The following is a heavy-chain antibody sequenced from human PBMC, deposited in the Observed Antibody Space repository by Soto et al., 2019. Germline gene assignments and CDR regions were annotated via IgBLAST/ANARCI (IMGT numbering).Heavy chain of an antibody. CDR1: GFTFSSYS. CDR3: ARTPSIVVVPAAIWYFDL. V-gene: IGHV3-21*01. J-gene: IGHJ2*01. CDR2: ISSSSSYI. Sequence: GGSLRLSCAASGFTFSSYSMNWVRQAPGKGLEWVSSISSSSSYIYYADSVKGRFTISRDNAKDSLYLQMNSLRAEDTAVYYCARTPSIVVVPAAIWYFDLWGRGTLVTVPQ. D-gene: IGHD2-2*01.